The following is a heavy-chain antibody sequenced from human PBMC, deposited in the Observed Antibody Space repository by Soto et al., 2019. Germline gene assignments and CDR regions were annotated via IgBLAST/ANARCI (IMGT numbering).Heavy chain of an antibody. CDR2: IKSKLDGGGT. CDR1: GFTFSKAW. CDR3: TTERRYYYDSGGY. J-gene: IGHJ4*02. Sequence: GGSLRLSCAASGFTFSKAWMSWVRQAPGQGLEWVGHIKSKLDGGGTDYAAPVKGRFSISRDDSKTTLFLQMNNLEIEDTALYYCTTERRYYYDSGGYWGQGTLVTVSS. V-gene: IGHV3-15*05. D-gene: IGHD3-22*01.